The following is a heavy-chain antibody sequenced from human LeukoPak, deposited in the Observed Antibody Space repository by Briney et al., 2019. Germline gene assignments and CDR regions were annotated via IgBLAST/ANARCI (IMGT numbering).Heavy chain of an antibody. Sequence: ASVKVSCKAFGYTFTSYGISWVRQARGQGLEWMGWISAYNGNTNYAQKLQGRVTMTTDTSTSTAYMELRSLRSDDTAVYYRARVEYYDSSGYLEDDAFDIWGQGTMVTVSS. D-gene: IGHD3-22*01. J-gene: IGHJ3*02. CDR1: GYTFTSYG. V-gene: IGHV1-18*01. CDR3: ARVEYYDSSGYLEDDAFDI. CDR2: ISAYNGNT.